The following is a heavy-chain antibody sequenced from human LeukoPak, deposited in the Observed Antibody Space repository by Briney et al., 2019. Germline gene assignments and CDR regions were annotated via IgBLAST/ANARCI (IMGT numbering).Heavy chain of an antibody. D-gene: IGHD5-24*01. CDR3: ARVGGWLQLKRWGFDY. V-gene: IGHV4-34*01. CDR1: GGSFSGYY. CDR2: INHSGST. Sequence: PSETLSLTCAVYGGSFSGYYWSWIRQPPGKGLEWIGEINHSGSTNYNPSLKGRVIISMDTSKRQFSLKVTSVTAADTAIYYCARVGGWLQLKRWGFDYWGQGTPVTVSS. J-gene: IGHJ4*02.